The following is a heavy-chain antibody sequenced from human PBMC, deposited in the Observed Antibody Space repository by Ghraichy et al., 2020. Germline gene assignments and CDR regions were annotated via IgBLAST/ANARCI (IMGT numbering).Heavy chain of an antibody. V-gene: IGHV3-21*04. CDR1: GFSFSSYR. J-gene: IGHJ2*01. D-gene: IGHD3-16*01. CDR3: AKDYSDYGWYFDL. CDR2: ISISSSYI. Sequence: GESLNISCAASGFSFSSYRMNWVRQAPGKGLEWVSSISISSSYIYYADSVKGRFTISRDNSKNTLYLQINNLRVEDTAVYYCAKDYSDYGWYFDLWGRGTLVTVSS.